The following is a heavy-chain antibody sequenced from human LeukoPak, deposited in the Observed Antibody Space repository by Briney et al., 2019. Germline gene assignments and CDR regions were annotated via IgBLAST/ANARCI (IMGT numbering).Heavy chain of an antibody. CDR2: INPNSGGT. V-gene: IGHV1-2*02. CDR3: AREYYDISSNWFDP. Sequence: AASVKVSCKASGYTFTGYYMHWVRQAPGQGLEWMGWINPNSGGTNYAQKFQGRVTMTRDTSTSTVYMELSSLRSEDTAVYYCAREYYDISSNWFDPWGQGTLVTVSS. D-gene: IGHD3-9*01. J-gene: IGHJ5*02. CDR1: GYTFTGYY.